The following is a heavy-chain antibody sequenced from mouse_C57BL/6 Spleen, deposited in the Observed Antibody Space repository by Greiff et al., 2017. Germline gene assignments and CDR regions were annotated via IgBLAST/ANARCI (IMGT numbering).Heavy chain of an antibody. D-gene: IGHD1-1*01. Sequence: EVKLMESGPGLVKPSQSLSLTCSVTGYSITSGYYWNWIRQFPGNKLEWMGYISYDGSHNYNPSLKNRISITRDTSKNQFFLKLNSVTTEDTATYYCARSLYYGSSYWYFDVWGTGTTVTVAS. CDR2: ISYDGSH. CDR3: ARSLYYGSSYWYFDV. J-gene: IGHJ1*03. V-gene: IGHV3-6*01. CDR1: GYSITSGYY.